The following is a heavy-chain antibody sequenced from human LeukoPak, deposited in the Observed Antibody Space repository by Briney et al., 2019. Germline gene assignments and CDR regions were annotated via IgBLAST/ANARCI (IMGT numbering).Heavy chain of an antibody. J-gene: IGHJ3*02. V-gene: IGHV1-24*01. CDR2: FDPEDGET. CDR1: GYTLTELS. D-gene: IGHD2-2*01. CDR3: ATPGREYQLLLYAFDI. Sequence: ASVKVSCKVCGYTLTELSMHWVRQAPGKGLEWMGGFDPEDGETIYAQKFQGRVTMTEDTSTDTAYMELSSLRSEDTAVYYCATPGREYQLLLYAFDIWGQGTMVTVSS.